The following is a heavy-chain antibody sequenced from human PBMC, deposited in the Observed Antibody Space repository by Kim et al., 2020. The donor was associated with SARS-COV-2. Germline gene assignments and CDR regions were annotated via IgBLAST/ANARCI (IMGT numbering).Heavy chain of an antibody. D-gene: IGHD1-7*01. J-gene: IGHJ4*02. V-gene: IGHV1-46*01. Sequence: ASVKVSCKASGYTFTTYYIHWVRQAPGQGLEWMGVIHPSGGTTYAQNFQGRVIMTRDTSTSTVYMEMSSLRSDDTAVYYCARDWELGYWGQGTQVTVSS. CDR2: IHPSGGT. CDR3: ARDWELGY. CDR1: GYTFTTYY.